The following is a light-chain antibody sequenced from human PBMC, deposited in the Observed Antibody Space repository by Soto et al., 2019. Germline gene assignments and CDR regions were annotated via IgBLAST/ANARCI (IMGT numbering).Light chain of an antibody. Sequence: DIQMTQSRSSLSASVGDRVTITCRSSQSISSDLNWYQQKPGKAPKLLIYAASSLQSGVPSRFSGSGSGTDFTLTISSLQPEDSATYYCQQSYSTPRVTFGQGTRLEIK. CDR1: QSISSD. V-gene: IGKV1-39*01. CDR3: QQSYSTPRVT. J-gene: IGKJ5*01. CDR2: AAS.